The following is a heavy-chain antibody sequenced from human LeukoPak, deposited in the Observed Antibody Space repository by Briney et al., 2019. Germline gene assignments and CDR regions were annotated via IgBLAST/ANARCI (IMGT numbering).Heavy chain of an antibody. D-gene: IGHD3-9*01. V-gene: IGHV4-39*01. Sequence: SETLSLTCTVSGGSISSSSYYWGWIRQPPGKGLEWIGSIYYSGSTYYNPSLKSRVTISVDTSKNQFSLKLSSVTAADTAVYYCARFRYSGYDILTGYSYYFDYWGQGTLVTVSS. CDR2: IYYSGST. CDR3: ARFRYSGYDILTGYSYYFDY. J-gene: IGHJ4*02. CDR1: GGSISSSSYY.